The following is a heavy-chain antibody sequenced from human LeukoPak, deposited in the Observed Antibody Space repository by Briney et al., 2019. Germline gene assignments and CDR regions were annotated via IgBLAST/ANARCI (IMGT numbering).Heavy chain of an antibody. CDR2: INHSGST. V-gene: IGHV4-34*01. Sequence: SETLSLTCAVYGGSFSGYYWSWIRQPPGKGLEWIGEINHSGSTNYNPSLKSRVTISVDTSKNQFSLKLSSVTAADTAVYYCARGIKVRGVIIRRLVGFDPWGPGTLVTVSS. CDR1: GGSFSGYY. J-gene: IGHJ5*02. D-gene: IGHD3-10*01. CDR3: ARGIKVRGVIIRRLVGFDP.